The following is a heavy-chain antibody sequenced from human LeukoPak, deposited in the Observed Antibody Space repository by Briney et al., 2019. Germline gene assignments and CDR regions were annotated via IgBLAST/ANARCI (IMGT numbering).Heavy chain of an antibody. CDR1: GYSFTSYW. Sequence: GESLKISCKGSGYSFTSYWIGWVRQMPGKGLEWMGIIYPSDSDTRYSPSFQGQVTISADKSISTAYLQWSSLKASDTAMYYCARHIVSYYYYMDVWGKGTTVTVSS. CDR3: ARHIVSYYYYMDV. V-gene: IGHV5-51*01. J-gene: IGHJ6*03. CDR2: IYPSDSDT. D-gene: IGHD2-21*01.